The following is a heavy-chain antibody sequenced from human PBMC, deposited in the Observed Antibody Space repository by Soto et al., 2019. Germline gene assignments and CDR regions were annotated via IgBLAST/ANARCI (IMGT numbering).Heavy chain of an antibody. CDR2: ISSGSSYT. CDR1: GFTFSDYN. V-gene: IGHV3-21*01. Sequence: EVQLVESGGGLVKPGGSLRLSCAASGFTFSDYNMDWVRQAPGKGLEWVSSISSGSSYTYYADSVKGRFTISRDNAKNSLYLQMTMLRAEDTAVSYWAMDYIGSGPLRYYFDYWGQGTLVTVSS. D-gene: IGHD3-10*01. J-gene: IGHJ4*02. CDR3: AMDYIGSGPLRYYFDY.